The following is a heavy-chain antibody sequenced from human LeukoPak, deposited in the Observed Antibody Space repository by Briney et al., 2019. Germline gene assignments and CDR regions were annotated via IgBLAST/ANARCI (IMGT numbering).Heavy chain of an antibody. CDR3: ARENDITMIVVEMIDAFDI. CDR1: GYTFTGYY. CDR2: INPNSGGT. Sequence: GASVKVSCKASGYTFTGYYMHWVRQAPGQGLELMGRINPNSGGTNYAQKFQGGVTMTRDTSISTAYMELSRLRSDDTAVYYCARENDITMIVVEMIDAFDIWGQGTMVTVSS. V-gene: IGHV1-2*06. D-gene: IGHD3-22*01. J-gene: IGHJ3*02.